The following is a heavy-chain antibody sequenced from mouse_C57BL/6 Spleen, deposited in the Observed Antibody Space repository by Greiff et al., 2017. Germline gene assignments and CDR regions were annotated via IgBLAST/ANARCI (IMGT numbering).Heavy chain of an antibody. Sequence: DVMLVESGGGLVKPGGSLKLSCAASGFTFSSYAMSWVRQTPEKRLEWVATISDGGSYTYYPDNVKGRFTISRDNAKNNLYLQMSHLKSEDTAMYYCARDGYYFDYGGQGTTLTVSS. CDR3: ARDGYYFDY. CDR2: ISDGGSYT. V-gene: IGHV5-4*01. CDR1: GFTFSSYA. J-gene: IGHJ2*01.